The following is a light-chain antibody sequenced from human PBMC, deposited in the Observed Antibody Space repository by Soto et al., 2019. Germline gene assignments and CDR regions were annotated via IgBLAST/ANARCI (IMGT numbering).Light chain of an antibody. J-gene: IGKJ5*01. V-gene: IGKV3D-20*01. CDR2: DAS. Sequence: IVLTQSPATLYLSPGERATLSCGASQSVSSSYLAWYQQKPGLAPRLLIYDASSRATGIPERFSGSGSGTDFTLTISRLEPQDSAMYYCQQYLISVTFGQGTRLEIK. CDR3: QQYLISVT. CDR1: QSVSSSY.